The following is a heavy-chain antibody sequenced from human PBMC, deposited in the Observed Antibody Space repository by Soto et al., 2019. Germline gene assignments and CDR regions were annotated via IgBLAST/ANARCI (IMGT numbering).Heavy chain of an antibody. D-gene: IGHD2-21*01. V-gene: IGHV4-34*01. CDR1: GGSLSDYF. J-gene: IGHJ6*03. CDR2: INHLGSI. CDR3: ARGGISHWAYFYYMDF. Sequence: SETLSLTCVVSGGSLSDYFWSWIRQPPGMALEWIGEINHLGSINYNPSLKSRVTMSVDTSKNQFSLTLNPVTAADTATYYCARGGISHWAYFYYMDFWDRGTTVTVSS.